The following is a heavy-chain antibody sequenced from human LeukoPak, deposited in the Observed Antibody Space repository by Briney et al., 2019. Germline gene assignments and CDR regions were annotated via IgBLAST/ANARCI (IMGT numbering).Heavy chain of an antibody. CDR2: ISYDGSNK. CDR1: GFTFSSYA. CDR3: AKARGAFDY. Sequence: GGSLRLSCAASGFTFSSYAMHWVRQAPGKGLEWVAVISYDGSNKYYADSVKGRFTISRDNSKNTLYLQMNSLRAEDTAVYYCAKARGAFDYWGQGTLVTVSS. V-gene: IGHV3-30*04. D-gene: IGHD3-16*01. J-gene: IGHJ4*02.